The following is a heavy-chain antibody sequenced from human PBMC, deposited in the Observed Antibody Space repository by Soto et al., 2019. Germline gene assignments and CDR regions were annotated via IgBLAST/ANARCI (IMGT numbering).Heavy chain of an antibody. CDR2: IYYSGST. CDR3: AIFLPIPMVRGVITD. J-gene: IGHJ4*02. D-gene: IGHD3-10*01. V-gene: IGHV4-39*07. CDR1: GGSISSSSYY. Sequence: PSETLSLTCTVSGGSISSSSYYWGWIRQPPGKGLEWIGSIYYSGSTYYNPSLKSRVTISVDTSKNQFSLKLSSVTAADTAVYYCAIFLPIPMVRGVITDWGPGTLVTVSS.